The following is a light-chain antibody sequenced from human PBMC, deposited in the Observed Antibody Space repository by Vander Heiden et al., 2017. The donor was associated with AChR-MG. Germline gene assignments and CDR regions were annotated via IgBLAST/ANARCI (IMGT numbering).Light chain of an antibody. Sequence: EIVLTQSPVTLSLSPGERASLSCRASQSVSHYLNWYQQKSGQPPRRLIYDASSRATGIPARFSGGGSGTDFTLTISSLEPEDFAVYYCQQRSDWPWTFGQGTRVDIK. CDR2: DAS. V-gene: IGKV3-11*01. J-gene: IGKJ1*01. CDR3: QQRSDWPWT. CDR1: QSVSHY.